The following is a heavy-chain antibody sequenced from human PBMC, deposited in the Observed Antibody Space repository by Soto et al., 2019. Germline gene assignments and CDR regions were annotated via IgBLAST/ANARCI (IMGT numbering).Heavy chain of an antibody. CDR2: LWYDGSIK. J-gene: IGHJ4*02. V-gene: IGHV3-33*01. CDR1: GFTFSSYG. D-gene: IGHD4-4*01. Sequence: GGSLRLSCAASGFTFSSYGMHWVRQAPGKGLEWVAVLWYDGSIKYYADSVKGRFTISRDISKNTLYLQMNSLRAEDTAVYYCARDRRYSNYAFDYWGQGTLVTVSS. CDR3: ARDRRYSNYAFDY.